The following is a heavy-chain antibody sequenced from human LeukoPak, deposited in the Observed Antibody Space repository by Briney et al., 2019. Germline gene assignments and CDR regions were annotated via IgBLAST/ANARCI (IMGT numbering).Heavy chain of an antibody. CDR2: IYHSGST. D-gene: IGHD4-17*01. J-gene: IGHJ4*02. V-gene: IGHV4-4*02. CDR3: AAGLNDYGDYDLDY. CDR1: GGSISSSNW. Sequence: SETLSLTCAVSGGSISSSNWWSWVRQPSGKGLEWIGEIYHSGSTNYNPYLKSRVTISVDKSKNQFSLKLSSVTAADTAVYYCAAGLNDYGDYDLDYWGQGTLVTVSS.